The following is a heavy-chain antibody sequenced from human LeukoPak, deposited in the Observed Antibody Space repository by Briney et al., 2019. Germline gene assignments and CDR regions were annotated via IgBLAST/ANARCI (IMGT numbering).Heavy chain of an antibody. CDR2: MNSDGVAT. V-gene: IGHV3-74*01. CDR1: GFTFSSYW. CDR3: VRVGKCGGDCYWTDGYFQH. D-gene: IGHD2-21*02. J-gene: IGHJ1*01. Sequence: PGGSLRLSCAASGFTFSSYWMHWVRQAPGKGPEWVSRMNSDGVATNYADSVKGRFTISRDNAKNTLWLQMDSLRAEDTAVYYCVRVGKCGGDCYWTDGYFQHWGQGTLVTVSS.